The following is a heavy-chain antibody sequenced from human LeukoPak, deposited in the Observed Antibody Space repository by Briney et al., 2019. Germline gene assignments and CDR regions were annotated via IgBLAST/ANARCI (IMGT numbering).Heavy chain of an antibody. CDR3: ARAHSGSYYSSSYYFDY. V-gene: IGHV4-61*05. J-gene: IGHJ4*02. CDR2: IYYSGST. D-gene: IGHD1-26*01. Sequence: SSETLSLTCTVSGDSISSSSSYWGWIRQPPGEGLEWIGYIYYSGSTNYNPSLKSRVTISVDTSKNQFSLKLSSVTAADTAVYYCARAHSGSYYSSSYYFDYWGQGTLVTVSS. CDR1: GDSISSSSSY.